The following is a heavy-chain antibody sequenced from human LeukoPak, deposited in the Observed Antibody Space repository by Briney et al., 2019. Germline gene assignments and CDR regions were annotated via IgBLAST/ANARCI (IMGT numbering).Heavy chain of an antibody. CDR1: GGSFSGYY. D-gene: IGHD3-10*01. V-gene: IGHV4-34*01. Sequence: PSETLSLTCAVYGGSFSGYYWSWIRQPPGKGLEWIGEINHSGSTNYNPSLKSRVTISVDTSKNQFSLKLSSVTAADTAVYYCARTVLWFGESPTGYYYMDVWGKGTTVTVSS. CDR3: ARTVLWFGESPTGYYYMDV. CDR2: INHSGST. J-gene: IGHJ6*03.